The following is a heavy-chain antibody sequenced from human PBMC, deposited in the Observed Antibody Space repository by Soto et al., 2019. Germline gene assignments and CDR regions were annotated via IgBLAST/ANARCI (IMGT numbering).Heavy chain of an antibody. V-gene: IGHV4-39*01. D-gene: IGHD1-26*01. CDR3: ATQEVGGSSSVAFDI. J-gene: IGHJ3*02. Sequence: SETLSLTCTVSGGSITSSSYYWGWIRQPPGKGLEWIGSIYYSGSTYYNPSLKSRVTISVDTSKNQFSLKLSSVTAADTAVYYCATQEVGGSSSVAFDIWGQGTMVTVSS. CDR2: IYYSGST. CDR1: GGSITSSSYY.